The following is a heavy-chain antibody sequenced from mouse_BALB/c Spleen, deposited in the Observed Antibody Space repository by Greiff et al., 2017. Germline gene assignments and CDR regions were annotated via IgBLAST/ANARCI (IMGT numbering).Heavy chain of an antibody. J-gene: IGHJ3*01. CDR1: GFTFSSFG. CDR3: ARLYDGYDGAY. Sequence: DVMLVESGGGLVQPGGSRKLSCAASGFTFSSFGMHWVRQAPEKGLEWVAYISSGSSTIYYADTVKGRFTISRDNPKNTLFLQMTSLRSEDTAMYYCARLYDGYDGAYWGQGTLVTVSA. V-gene: IGHV5-17*02. CDR2: ISSGSSTI. D-gene: IGHD2-2*01.